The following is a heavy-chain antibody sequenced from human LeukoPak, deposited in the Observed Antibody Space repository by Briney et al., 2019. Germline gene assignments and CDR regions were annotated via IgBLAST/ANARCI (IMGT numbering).Heavy chain of an antibody. CDR3: ARLADPRGWLFPYFDT. V-gene: IGHV4-39*01. D-gene: IGHD3-22*01. J-gene: IGHJ4*02. Sequence: PSETLSLTCTVSGGSISSSSYYWGWIRQPPGKGLEWIGRIYYSGSTYYNPSLKSRVTISVDTSKNLFSLKQSSVVPADTAVSFCARLADPRGWLFPYFDTGARKAWSPSPQ. CDR1: GGSISSSSYY. CDR2: IYYSGST.